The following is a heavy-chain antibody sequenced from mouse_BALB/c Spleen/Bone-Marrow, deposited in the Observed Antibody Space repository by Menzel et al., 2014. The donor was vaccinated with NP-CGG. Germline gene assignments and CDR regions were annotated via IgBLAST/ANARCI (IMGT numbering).Heavy chain of an antibody. V-gene: IGHV5-17*02. CDR3: TRGGNWDDFDY. J-gene: IGHJ2*01. CDR1: GFTFSSFG. D-gene: IGHD4-1*01. Sequence: DVMLVESGGGLVQPGGSRKLSCAASGFTFSSFGMHWVRQAPEKGLEWVAYISSGSSTIFYADTVKGRFTVSRDNPKNTLFLQMTSLRSEDTAMYYCTRGGNWDDFDYWGQGTTPTVSS. CDR2: ISSGSSTI.